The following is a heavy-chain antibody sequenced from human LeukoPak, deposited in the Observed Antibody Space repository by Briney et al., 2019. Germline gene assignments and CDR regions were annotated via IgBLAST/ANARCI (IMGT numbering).Heavy chain of an antibody. CDR1: GFTFDDYT. CDR3: AKDIRVDYYDNRGGY. J-gene: IGHJ4*02. CDR2: ISWDGGST. D-gene: IGHD3-22*01. V-gene: IGHV3-43*01. Sequence: GVSQRLSCAASGFTFDDYTMHWVRQAPGKGLEWVSLISWDGGSTYHADSVKGRFTISRDNSKNSLYLQMNSLRTEDTALYYCAKDIRVDYYDNRGGYWGQGTLVTDPS.